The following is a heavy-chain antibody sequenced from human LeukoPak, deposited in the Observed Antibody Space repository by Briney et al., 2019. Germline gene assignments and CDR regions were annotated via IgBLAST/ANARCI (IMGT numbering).Heavy chain of an antibody. J-gene: IGHJ4*02. CDR3: GKDLRGGGYYTSFDY. V-gene: IGHV3-64D*09. CDR1: GFTFSTYA. CDR2: INTNGDDT. D-gene: IGHD3-10*01. Sequence: PGGSLRLSCSASGFTFSTYAMHWVRHAPGKGLEHVSTINTNGDDTYYADSVKGRFTISRDNSKRTLYLQMSSLRADDTAVYYCGKDLRGGGYYTSFDYWGQGTLVTVSS.